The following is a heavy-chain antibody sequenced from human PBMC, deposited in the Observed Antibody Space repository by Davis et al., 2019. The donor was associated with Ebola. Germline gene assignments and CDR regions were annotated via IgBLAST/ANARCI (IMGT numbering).Heavy chain of an antibody. V-gene: IGHV3-66*01. Sequence: GGSLRLSCATSGFTVSSNYMSWVRQAPGKGLEWVSVIYSGGSTYYADSVKGRFTISRDNSKNTLYLQMNSLRAEDTAVYYCARIYYYYYGMDVWGQGTTVTVSS. CDR3: ARIYYYYYGMDV. J-gene: IGHJ6*02. CDR1: GFTVSSNY. CDR2: IYSGGST.